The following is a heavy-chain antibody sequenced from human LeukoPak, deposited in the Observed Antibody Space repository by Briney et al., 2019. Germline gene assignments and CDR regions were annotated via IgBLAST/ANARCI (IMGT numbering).Heavy chain of an antibody. V-gene: IGHV4-4*07. CDR2: IYTSGST. Sequence: PSETLSLTCTVSVGSTSRFYWSWVRQPAGKGLEWIGRIYTSGSTNYNPSLKSRVTISVDKSKNQFSLKLSSVTAADTAVYYCARENYDILTGYSYFDYWGQGTLVTVSS. CDR1: VGSTSRFY. D-gene: IGHD3-9*01. CDR3: ARENYDILTGYSYFDY. J-gene: IGHJ4*02.